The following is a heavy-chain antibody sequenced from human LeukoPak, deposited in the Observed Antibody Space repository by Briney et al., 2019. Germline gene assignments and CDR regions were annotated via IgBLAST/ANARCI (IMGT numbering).Heavy chain of an antibody. Sequence: PSETLSLTCAVSGYSISGGYYWGWIRQPPGKGLEWIGSIYHSGSTYYNPSLKSRVTISVDTSKNQFSLKLSSVTAADTAVYYCARHAYYDFWSGYYTVFDPWGQGTLVTVSS. J-gene: IGHJ5*02. CDR2: IYHSGST. CDR1: GYSISGGYY. CDR3: ARHAYYDFWSGYYTVFDP. D-gene: IGHD3-3*01. V-gene: IGHV4-38-2*01.